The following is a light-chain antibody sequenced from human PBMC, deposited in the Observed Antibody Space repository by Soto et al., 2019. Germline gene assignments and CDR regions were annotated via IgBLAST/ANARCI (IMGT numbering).Light chain of an antibody. J-gene: IGLJ1*01. CDR1: SSDVGGFNS. V-gene: IGLV2-14*03. CDR3: SSYTSTMTNV. CDR2: DVV. Sequence: QSVLTQPASVSGSPGQSITISCTGTSSDVGGFNSVSWYQLRPGTAPKLILYDVVDRPSGVSYRFSGSKSGNTASLTISGLQAAYEADYFCSSYTSTMTNVFGSGTKVTV.